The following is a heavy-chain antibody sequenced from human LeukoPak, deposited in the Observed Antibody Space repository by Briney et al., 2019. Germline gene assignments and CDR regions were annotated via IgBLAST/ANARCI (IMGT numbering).Heavy chain of an antibody. D-gene: IGHD6-19*01. V-gene: IGHV1-2*02. Sequence: ASVKVSCKTSGYTFTGYYMHWVRQAPGQRLEWMGWINPNSGGTNYAQKVQGRVTMTRDTSISTAYMELSRLRSDDTAVYYCARDIVGGTVAGTFDWGQGTLVTVSS. CDR1: GYTFTGYY. J-gene: IGHJ4*02. CDR3: ARDIVGGTVAGTFD. CDR2: INPNSGGT.